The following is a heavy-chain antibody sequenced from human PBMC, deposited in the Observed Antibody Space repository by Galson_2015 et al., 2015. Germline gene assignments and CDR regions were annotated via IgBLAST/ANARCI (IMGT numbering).Heavy chain of an antibody. CDR3: ARSYGALNTATILHLVGLALNWFDP. D-gene: IGHD4-17*01. Sequence: SVKVSCKASGYTFTSYAMHWVRQAPGQRLEWMGWINAGNGNTKYSQKFQGRVTITRDTSASTAYMELSSLRSEDTAVYYCARSYGALNTATILHLVGLALNWFDPWGQGTLVTVSS. J-gene: IGHJ5*02. CDR2: INAGNGNT. CDR1: GYTFTSYA. V-gene: IGHV1-3*01.